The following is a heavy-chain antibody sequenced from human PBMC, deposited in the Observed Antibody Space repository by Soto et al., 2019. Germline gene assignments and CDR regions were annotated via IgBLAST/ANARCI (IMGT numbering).Heavy chain of an antibody. D-gene: IGHD6-13*01. CDR2: MNPNSGNT. Sequence: VKVSCKASGYTFTSYDINWVRQATGQGLEWMGWMNPNSGNTGYAQKFQGRVTMTRNTSISTAYMELSSLRSEDTAVYYCARGLLYSSSPDVWGQGTTVTVSS. J-gene: IGHJ6*02. V-gene: IGHV1-8*01. CDR3: ARGLLYSSSPDV. CDR1: GYTFTSYD.